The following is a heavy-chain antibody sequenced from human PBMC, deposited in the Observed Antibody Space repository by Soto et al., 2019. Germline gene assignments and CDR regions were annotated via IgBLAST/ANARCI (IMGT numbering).Heavy chain of an antibody. CDR2: ISRSGDRT. V-gene: IGHV3-64*02. CDR3: ASARCSSGQCYYFDY. CDR1: GFTFSSYN. Sequence: EVQLVESGEGLVQPGGSLRLSCAASGFTFSSYNIHWIRQAPGKGLEFVSAISRSGDRTYYADSVKGRFTITRDNSKNTVWLQMGSLREEDMAVYYVASARCSSGQCYYFDYWGRGSLVSVSS. D-gene: IGHD2-15*01. J-gene: IGHJ4*02.